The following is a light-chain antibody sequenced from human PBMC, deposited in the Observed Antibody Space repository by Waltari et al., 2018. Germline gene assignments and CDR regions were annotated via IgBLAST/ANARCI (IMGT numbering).Light chain of an antibody. CDR2: RNN. J-gene: IGLJ2*01. V-gene: IGLV1-47*01. Sequence: QSVLTQPPSASGTPGHRVTISFSGSSSNLRLGPVSWYQQLPETAPNLLLYRNNQRPSGVPDRFSGSKSGTSASLAISGLRSEDEADYYCAAWDDNLSGWVFGGGTKLTVL. CDR1: SSNLRLGP. CDR3: AAWDDNLSGWV.